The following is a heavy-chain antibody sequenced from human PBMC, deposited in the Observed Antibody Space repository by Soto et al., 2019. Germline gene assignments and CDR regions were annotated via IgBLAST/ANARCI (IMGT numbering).Heavy chain of an antibody. CDR1: GGTFSIYT. V-gene: IGHV1-69*13. J-gene: IGHJ3*02. CDR3: ARDSPLDAFDI. Sequence: SVKVSCKASGGTFSIYTIIWVRQATGQGLEWMGGIIPIFGTANYAQKFQGRVTITADESTSTAYMELSSLRSEDTAVYYCARDSPLDAFDIWGQGTMVTVS. CDR2: IIPIFGTA.